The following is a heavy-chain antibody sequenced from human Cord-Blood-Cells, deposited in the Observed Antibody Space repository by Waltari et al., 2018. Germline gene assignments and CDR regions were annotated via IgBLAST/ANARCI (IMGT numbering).Heavy chain of an antibody. D-gene: IGHD1-1*01. J-gene: IGHJ4*02. CDR2: MNPNSGNT. Sequence: QVQLVQSGAEVKKPGASVKVSCKASGYPFTSSDINWVRTATGQGLEWMGWMNPNSGNTGYAQKFQGRVTITRNTSISTAYMELSSLRSEDTAVYYCARVRTATSYFDYWGQGTLVTVSS. CDR1: GYPFTSSD. CDR3: ARVRTATSYFDY. V-gene: IGHV1-8*03.